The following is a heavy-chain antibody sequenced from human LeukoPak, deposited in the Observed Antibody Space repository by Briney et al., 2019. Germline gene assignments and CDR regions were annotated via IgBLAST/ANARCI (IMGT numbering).Heavy chain of an antibody. Sequence: PGGSLRLSCAASEFSVGSNYMTWVRQAPGKGLEWVSLIYSGGSTYYADSVKGRFTISRDNSKNTLYLQMNSLRAEDTAVYYCAKDRGHSGSYYLVDYWGQGTLVTVSS. V-gene: IGHV3-66*01. D-gene: IGHD1-26*01. CDR2: IYSGGST. CDR1: EFSVGSNY. CDR3: AKDRGHSGSYYLVDY. J-gene: IGHJ4*02.